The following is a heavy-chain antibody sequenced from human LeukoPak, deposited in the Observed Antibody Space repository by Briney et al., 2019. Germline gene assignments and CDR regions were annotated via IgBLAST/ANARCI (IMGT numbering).Heavy chain of an antibody. D-gene: IGHD3-3*01. V-gene: IGHV1-2*02. Sequence: ASVKVSCKVSGYTLTELSMHWVRQAPGQGLEWMGWINPNSGGTNYAQKFQGRVTMTRDTSISTAYMELSRLRSDDTAVYYCARKDYDFANWGQGTLVTVSS. CDR2: INPNSGGT. CDR1: GYTLTELS. J-gene: IGHJ4*02. CDR3: ARKDYDFAN.